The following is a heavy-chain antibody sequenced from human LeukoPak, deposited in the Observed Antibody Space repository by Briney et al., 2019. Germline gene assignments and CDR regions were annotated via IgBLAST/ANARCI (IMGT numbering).Heavy chain of an antibody. Sequence: ASVKVSCKASGYXFTGYYIHWVRQAPGQGLEWMGMTNPSGGRTSYAQKFQGRVTMTRDTSTSTVYMELSSLRSEDTAVFYCARGRAAAGLDYFDYWGQGTLVTVSS. D-gene: IGHD6-13*01. J-gene: IGHJ4*02. V-gene: IGHV1-46*01. CDR2: TNPSGGRT. CDR3: ARGRAAAGLDYFDY. CDR1: GYXFTGYY.